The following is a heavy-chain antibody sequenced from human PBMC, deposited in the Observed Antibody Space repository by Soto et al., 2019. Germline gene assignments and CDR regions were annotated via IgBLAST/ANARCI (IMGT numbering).Heavy chain of an antibody. CDR1: GFTFSSYS. V-gene: IGHV3-21*01. Sequence: EVQLVESGGGLVKPGGSLRLSCAASGFTFSSYSMNWVRQAPGKGLEWVSSISSSSSYIYYADSVKGRFTISRDNAENSLYLQMNSLRAEDTAVYYCARDSSGFPTQDYWGQGTLVTVSS. CDR3: ARDSSGFPTQDY. CDR2: ISSSSSYI. D-gene: IGHD6-19*01. J-gene: IGHJ4*02.